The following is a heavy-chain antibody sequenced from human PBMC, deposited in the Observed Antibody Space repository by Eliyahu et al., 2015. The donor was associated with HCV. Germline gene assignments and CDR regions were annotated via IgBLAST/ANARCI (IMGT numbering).Heavy chain of an antibody. D-gene: IGHD2-2*01. V-gene: IGHV3-9*01. CDR1: GFTFENFA. CDR2: INFNGQTV. CDR3: ARNYWDIVVVPTAFDQ. J-gene: IGHJ4*02. Sequence: EIHLVESGGGLVQPGRSLRLSCAASGFTFENFAMXWVRQAPGKGLEWVAVINFNGQTVGYADSVRGRFTISRDNAKNSLYLQINSLRPEDTALYYCARNYWDIVVVPTAFDQWGQGTLVTVSA.